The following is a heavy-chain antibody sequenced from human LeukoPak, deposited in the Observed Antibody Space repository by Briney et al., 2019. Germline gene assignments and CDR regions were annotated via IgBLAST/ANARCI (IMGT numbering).Heavy chain of an antibody. Sequence: SETLSLTCTVSGDSISSSSYSWGWIRQPPGKGLEYVGSLSYTGSTYSNPSLKSRVTISVDTSKNQFSLKLSSVTAADTAVYYCARQTGGDYGGGYFDYWGQGTLVTVSS. CDR3: ARQTGGDYGGGYFDY. CDR2: LSYTGST. V-gene: IGHV4-39*01. D-gene: IGHD2-21*02. J-gene: IGHJ4*02. CDR1: GDSISSSSYS.